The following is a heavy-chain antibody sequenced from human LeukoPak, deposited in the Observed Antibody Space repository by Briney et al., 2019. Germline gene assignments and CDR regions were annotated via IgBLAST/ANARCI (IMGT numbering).Heavy chain of an antibody. D-gene: IGHD5-12*01. V-gene: IGHV3-23*01. Sequence: GGSLRLSCAASGFTFSSYAMSWVRQAPGKGLEWVSAISGSGGSTYYADSVKGRFTISRDNSKNTLYLQMNSLRAEDTAVYYCANLNGALVATTKSFDYWGQGTLVTVSS. CDR2: ISGSGGST. CDR1: GFTFSSYA. CDR3: ANLNGALVATTKSFDY. J-gene: IGHJ4*02.